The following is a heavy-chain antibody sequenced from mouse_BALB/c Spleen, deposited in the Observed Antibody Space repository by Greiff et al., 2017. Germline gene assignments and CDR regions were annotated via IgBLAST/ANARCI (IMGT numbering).Heavy chain of an antibody. CDR2: INPYNDGT. CDR3: ARHLIHYYGYGFDY. D-gene: IGHD1-2*01. V-gene: IGHV1-14*01. J-gene: IGHJ2*01. CDR1: GYTFTSYV. Sequence: VQLQQSGPELVKPGASVKMSCKASGYTFTSYVMHWVKQKPGQGLEWIGYINPYNDGTKYNEKFKGKATLTSDKSSSTAYMELSSLTSEDSAVYNCARHLIHYYGYGFDYWGQGTTLTVSS.